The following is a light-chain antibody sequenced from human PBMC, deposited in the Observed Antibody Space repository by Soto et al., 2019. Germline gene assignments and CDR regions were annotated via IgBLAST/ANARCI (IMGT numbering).Light chain of an antibody. J-gene: IGKJ5*01. CDR2: KAS. CDR3: LQYHSYPLT. V-gene: IGKV1-5*03. Sequence: DIQMTQSPSTLSASVGERVTITCRASQSISAWLAWYQQKPGKAPKLLIYKASNVESGVPSRFSGSGSGTEFTLTISSLQPDDFATYYCLQYHSYPLTFGQGTRLEI. CDR1: QSISAW.